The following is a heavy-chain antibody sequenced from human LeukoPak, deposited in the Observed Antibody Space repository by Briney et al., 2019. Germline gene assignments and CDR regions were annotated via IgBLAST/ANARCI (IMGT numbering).Heavy chain of an antibody. CDR3: ARPGGNWYFDL. V-gene: IGHV4-39*01. CDR2: TYYSGST. J-gene: IGHJ2*01. CDR1: GVSISSSSYY. Sequence: SETLSLTCTVSGVSISSSSYYWGWIRQPPGKGLEWIGSTYYSGSTYYNPSLKSRVTISVDTSKNQFSLKLSSVTAADTAVYYCARPGGNWYFDLWGRGTLVTVSS.